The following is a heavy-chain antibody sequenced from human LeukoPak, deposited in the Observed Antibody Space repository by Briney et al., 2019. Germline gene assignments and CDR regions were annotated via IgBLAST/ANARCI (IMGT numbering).Heavy chain of an antibody. J-gene: IGHJ6*03. CDR1: GGTFSSYA. CDR2: IIPIFGTA. D-gene: IGHD6-6*01. CDR3: ARVAARPKVPDYYYYMDV. Sequence: ASVKVSCKASGGTFSSYAISWVRQAPGQGLEWMGGIIPIFGTANYAQKFQGRVTITRNTSISTAYMELSSLRSEDTAVYYCARVAARPKVPDYYYYMDVWGKGTTVTVSS. V-gene: IGHV1-69*05.